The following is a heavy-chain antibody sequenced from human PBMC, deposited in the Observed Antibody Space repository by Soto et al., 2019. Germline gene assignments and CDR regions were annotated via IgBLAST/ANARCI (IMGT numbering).Heavy chain of an antibody. Sequence: QVQLQESGPGLVKPSQTLSLTCTVSGGSISSGDYYWSWIRQPPGKGLEWIGYIYYSGSTYYNPSLKSRVTISVDTSKNQFSLKLSAVTAADTAVYYSARVGVVAATLDYWGQGTLVTVSS. V-gene: IGHV4-30-4*01. J-gene: IGHJ4*02. CDR2: IYYSGST. CDR3: ARVGVVAATLDY. D-gene: IGHD2-15*01. CDR1: GGSISSGDYY.